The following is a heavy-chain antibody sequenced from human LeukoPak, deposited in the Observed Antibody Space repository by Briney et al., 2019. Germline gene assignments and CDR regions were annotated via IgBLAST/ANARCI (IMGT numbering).Heavy chain of an antibody. D-gene: IGHD3-10*01. CDR3: AKDGGVRGPDYYYYMDV. Sequence: GGSLRPSCAASGFTLSSYGMHWVRQAPGKGLEWVAFIRYNGNNKYYADSVKGRFTISRDTSKNTLYLQMYSLRSEDTAVYYCAKDGGVRGPDYYYYMDVWGKGTTVTISS. V-gene: IGHV3-30*02. J-gene: IGHJ6*03. CDR1: GFTLSSYG. CDR2: IRYNGNNK.